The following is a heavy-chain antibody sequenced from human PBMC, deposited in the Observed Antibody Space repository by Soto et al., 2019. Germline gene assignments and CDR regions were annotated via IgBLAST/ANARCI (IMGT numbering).Heavy chain of an antibody. CDR2: INPSSGGT. Sequence: VQLVQSGAEVRKPGASVKVSCKASGYTFSDYYVHWVREAPGQGLEWMGWINPSSGGTIYTQRFQGRVTMTRDTSISTVYMELSRITSDDTAVYYCAREMGVIGAPGYTWFDPWGQGALVTVSS. CDR1: GYTFSDYY. CDR3: AREMGVIGAPGYTWFDP. J-gene: IGHJ5*02. D-gene: IGHD1-26*01. V-gene: IGHV1-2*02.